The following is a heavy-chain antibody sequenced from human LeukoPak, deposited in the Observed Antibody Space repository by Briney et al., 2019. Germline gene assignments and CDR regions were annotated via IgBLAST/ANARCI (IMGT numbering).Heavy chain of an antibody. J-gene: IGHJ6*02. CDR3: AKGGWRTGDGMNV. V-gene: IGHV3-23*01. CDR1: GFTFSSYT. Sequence: GGSLRLSCAASGFTFSSYTQNWVRQAPGKGLEWVSAPSGSGGGTYYADSVKGRFTISRDNSKNTLYLQMNSLRVDDTAVYYCAKGGWRTGDGMNVWGQGATVTVSS. D-gene: IGHD6-19*01. CDR2: PSGSGGGT.